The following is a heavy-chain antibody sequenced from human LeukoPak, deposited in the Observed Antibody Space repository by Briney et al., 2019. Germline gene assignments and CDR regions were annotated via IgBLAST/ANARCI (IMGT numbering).Heavy chain of an antibody. CDR1: GGSISTYY. D-gene: IGHD5-18*01. J-gene: IGHJ4*02. CDR3: ARCAAMDDDYFDS. Sequence: PSETLSLTCTVSGGSISTYYWSWIRQPPGKGLQGIGYIYYTGDTDYNPSLQSRVTISLDTSKNQFSLTLSSVTAADTAVYYCARCAAMDDDYFDSWGPGTLVTVSS. CDR2: IYYTGDT. V-gene: IGHV4-59*01.